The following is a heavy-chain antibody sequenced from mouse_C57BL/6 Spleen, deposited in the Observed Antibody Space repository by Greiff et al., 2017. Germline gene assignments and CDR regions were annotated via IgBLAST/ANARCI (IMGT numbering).Heavy chain of an antibody. Sequence: QVQLKQSGPELVKPGASVKISCKASGYAFSSSWMNWVKQRPGKGLEWIGRIYPGDGDTNYNGKFKGKATLTADKSSSTAYMQLSSLTSEDSAVYFCARGIYYDYSYYAMDYWGQGTSVTVSS. D-gene: IGHD2-4*01. J-gene: IGHJ4*01. V-gene: IGHV1-82*01. CDR2: IYPGDGDT. CDR1: GYAFSSSW. CDR3: ARGIYYDYSYYAMDY.